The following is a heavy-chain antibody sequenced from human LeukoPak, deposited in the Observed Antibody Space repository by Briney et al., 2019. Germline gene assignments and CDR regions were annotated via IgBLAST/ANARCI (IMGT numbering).Heavy chain of an antibody. Sequence: KPGGSLRLSCAASGFTFSDAWMSWVRQAPGKGLEWVGRIKTKAEGGTTDYAEPLKGRFTISRDDSKNMLYVQMNSLKTEDTAVYYCGTMFSGNSHRLDYWGQGTLVTVSS. D-gene: IGHD4-23*01. CDR2: IKTKAEGGTT. J-gene: IGHJ4*02. V-gene: IGHV3-15*01. CDR1: GFTFSDAW. CDR3: GTMFSGNSHRLDY.